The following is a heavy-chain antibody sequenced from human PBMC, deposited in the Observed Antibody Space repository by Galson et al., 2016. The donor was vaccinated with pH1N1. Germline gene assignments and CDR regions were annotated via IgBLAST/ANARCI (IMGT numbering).Heavy chain of an antibody. CDR3: AKDGEYSAYEGTS. D-gene: IGHD5-12*01. J-gene: IGHJ4*02. Sequence: SLRLSCAASGFTFSTYAMHWVRQAPGKGLEWVAVTLYDGGSQYYADSVKGRFTISRDNSKNTPYLEMNSLRGEDTAVYYCAKDGEYSAYEGTSWGQGTLVTVSS. CDR2: TLYDGGSQ. CDR1: GFTFSTYA. V-gene: IGHV3-30*18.